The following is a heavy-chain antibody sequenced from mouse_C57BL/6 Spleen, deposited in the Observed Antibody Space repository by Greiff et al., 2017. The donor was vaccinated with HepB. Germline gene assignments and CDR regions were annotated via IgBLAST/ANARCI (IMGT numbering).Heavy chain of an antibody. CDR2: IDPSDSYT. D-gene: IGHD1-1*02. Sequence: QVQLKQPGAELVKPGASVKLSCKASGYTFTSYWMQWVKQRPGQGLEWIGEIDPSDSYTNYNQKFKGKATLTVDTSSSTAYMQLSSLTSEDSAVYYCARKGLSIYYAMDYWGQGTSVIVSS. V-gene: IGHV1-50*01. CDR1: GYTFTSYW. J-gene: IGHJ4*01. CDR3: ARKGLSIYYAMDY.